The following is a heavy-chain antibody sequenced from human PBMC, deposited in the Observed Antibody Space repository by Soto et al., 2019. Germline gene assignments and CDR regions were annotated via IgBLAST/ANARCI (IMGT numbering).Heavy chain of an antibody. J-gene: IGHJ6*02. CDR3: TTSDTAMGYHYHNCMHV. Sequence: GGSLRLSCAASGFTFSNAWMSWVRQAPGKGLEWVGRIKSKTDGGTTDYAAPVKGRFTISRDDSKNTLYLQMNSLKTEDTAVYDCTTSDTAMGYHYHNCMHVCGPTTTVSVS. CDR1: GFTFSNAW. V-gene: IGHV3-15*01. CDR2: IKSKTDGGTT. D-gene: IGHD5-18*01.